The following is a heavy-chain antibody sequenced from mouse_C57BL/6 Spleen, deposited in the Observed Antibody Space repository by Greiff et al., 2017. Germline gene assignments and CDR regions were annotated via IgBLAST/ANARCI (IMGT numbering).Heavy chain of an antibody. Sequence: QVQLQQSGTELVKPGASVKLSCKASGYTFTSYWMHWVKQRPGQGLEWIGNINPSNGGTNYNEKFKSKATLTVYKSSSTAYMQLSSLTSEDSAVYYCARGGVLGGYFDYWGQGTTLTVSS. CDR3: ARGGVLGGYFDY. CDR1: GYTFTSYW. CDR2: INPSNGGT. V-gene: IGHV1-53*01. J-gene: IGHJ2*01. D-gene: IGHD1-1*02.